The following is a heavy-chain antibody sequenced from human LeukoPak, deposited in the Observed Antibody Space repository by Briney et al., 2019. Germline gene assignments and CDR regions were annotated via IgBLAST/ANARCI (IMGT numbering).Heavy chain of an antibody. V-gene: IGHV4-39*07. J-gene: IGHJ4*02. Sequence: SETLSLTCTVSGGSISSYSYYWGWIRQPPGKGLEWIGSIYFSGSTYYNPSLKSRVTISVDKSKNQFSLKLSSVTAADTAVYYCATSVIGDYDEVDYWGQGTLVTVSS. CDR2: IYFSGST. CDR1: GGSISSYSYY. D-gene: IGHD4-17*01. CDR3: ATSVIGDYDEVDY.